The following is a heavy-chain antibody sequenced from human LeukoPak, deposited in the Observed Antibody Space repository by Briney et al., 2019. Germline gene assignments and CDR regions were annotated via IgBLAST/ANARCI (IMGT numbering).Heavy chain of an antibody. CDR2: IFYSGRT. CDR3: ARGLGTVTFFDY. V-gene: IGHV4-39*07. Sequence: PSETLSLTCTVSGGSISSSTYYWGWIRQPPGKGLEWIGSIFYSGRTYYNPSLKSRVTISVDTSKNQFSLKLSSVTAADTAVYYCARGLGTVTFFDYWGQGTLVTVSS. J-gene: IGHJ4*02. CDR1: GGSISSSTYY. D-gene: IGHD4-17*01.